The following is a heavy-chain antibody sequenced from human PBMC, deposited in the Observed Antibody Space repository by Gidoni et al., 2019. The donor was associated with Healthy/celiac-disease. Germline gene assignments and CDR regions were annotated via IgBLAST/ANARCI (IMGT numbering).Heavy chain of an antibody. J-gene: IGHJ6*02. CDR1: GFPFSSYA. CDR2: ISYDGSNK. Sequence: QVQLVESGGGVVQPGRSLRLSCAASGFPFSSYAMHWVRQAPGKGLEWVAVISYDGSNKYYADSVKGRFTISRDNSKNTLYLQMNSLRAEDTAVYYCASGYSSSWYYYYGMDVWGQGTTVTVSS. V-gene: IGHV3-30*04. CDR3: ASGYSSSWYYYYGMDV. D-gene: IGHD6-13*01.